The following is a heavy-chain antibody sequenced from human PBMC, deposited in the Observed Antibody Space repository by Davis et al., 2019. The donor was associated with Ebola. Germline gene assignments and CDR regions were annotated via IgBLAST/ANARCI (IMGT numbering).Heavy chain of an antibody. CDR3: AKGWGDYGGNYYYYYGMDV. Sequence: PGGSLRLSCAASGFTFSSYGMHWVRQAPGKGLEWVAVISYDGSNKYYADSVKGRFTISRDNSNNTLYLQMNSLRAEDTAVYYCAKGWGDYGGNYYYYYGMDVWGKGTTITVSS. V-gene: IGHV3-30*18. CDR1: GFTFSSYG. D-gene: IGHD4-23*01. CDR2: ISYDGSNK. J-gene: IGHJ6*04.